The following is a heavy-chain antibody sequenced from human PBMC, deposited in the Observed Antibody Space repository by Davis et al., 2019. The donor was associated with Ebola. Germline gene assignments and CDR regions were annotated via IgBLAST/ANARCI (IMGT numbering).Heavy chain of an antibody. CDR1: GFTFSAYN. V-gene: IGHV3-21*01. J-gene: IGHJ4*02. CDR3: ARGRGATPPYYFDY. CDR2: ISSSSTYI. D-gene: IGHD1-26*01. Sequence: GESLNISCAASGFTFSAYNMTWVRQAPGKGLEWVSSISSSSTYIFYADSVKGRFTISRDNAQNSLYLQMNSLRAEDTAVYYCARGRGATPPYYFDYWGQGTLVTVSS.